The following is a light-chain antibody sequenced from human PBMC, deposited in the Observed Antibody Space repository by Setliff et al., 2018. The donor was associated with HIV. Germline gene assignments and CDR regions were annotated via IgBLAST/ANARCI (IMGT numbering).Light chain of an antibody. CDR1: NSDVRGYDY. Sequence: QSVLTQPASVSGSPGQSITISCTGTNSDVRGYDYVSWYQQHPGKAPKLMIFDVTDRPSGVSNRFSGSKSGNTASLTISGLQAEDEADYYCSSYTSTSTRVFGGGTQLTVL. J-gene: IGLJ2*01. V-gene: IGLV2-14*03. CDR3: SSYTSTSTRV. CDR2: DVT.